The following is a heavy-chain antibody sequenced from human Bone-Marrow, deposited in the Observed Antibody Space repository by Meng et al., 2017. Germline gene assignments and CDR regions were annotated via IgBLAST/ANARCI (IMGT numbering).Heavy chain of an antibody. V-gene: IGHV3-33*01. CDR2: IWYDGSNK. Sequence: GESLKISCAASGFTFSSYGMHWVRQAPGKGLEWVAVIWYDGSNKYYADSVKGRFTISRDNSKNTLYLQMNSLRAEDKAVYYCARQPPYYYDSRGYLSAFDIWGQGTMVTVSS. J-gene: IGHJ3*02. CDR3: ARQPPYYYDSRGYLSAFDI. D-gene: IGHD3-22*01. CDR1: GFTFSSYG.